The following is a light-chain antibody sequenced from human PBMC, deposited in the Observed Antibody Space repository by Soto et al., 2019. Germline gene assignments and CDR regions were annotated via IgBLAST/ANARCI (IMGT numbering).Light chain of an antibody. CDR3: QQCSSSPNT. V-gene: IGKV3-11*01. J-gene: IGKJ4*02. CDR2: DAS. Sequence: EIVLTQSPATLSLSPGERATLSCRASQNVSSNLAWYHQKPGQAPRLLIYDASNRATGIPARFSGSGSGTDFTLTISSLEPEDFAVYYCQQCSSSPNTFGGGTKVEIK. CDR1: QNVSSN.